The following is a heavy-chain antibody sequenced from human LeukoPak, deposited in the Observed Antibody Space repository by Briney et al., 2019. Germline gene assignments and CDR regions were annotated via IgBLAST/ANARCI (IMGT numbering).Heavy chain of an antibody. CDR1: GFTFSAHY. J-gene: IGHJ4*02. D-gene: IGHD6-19*01. CDR2: IRDKANSYTT. Sequence: GGSLRLSCAASGFTFSAHYMDWVRQAPGKGLEWVGRIRDKANSYTTEYAASVKGRFTISRDDSKNSLYLQMNSLKTEDTAVYYCARSVAGTVDYWGQGTLVTVSS. V-gene: IGHV3-72*01. CDR3: ARSVAGTVDY.